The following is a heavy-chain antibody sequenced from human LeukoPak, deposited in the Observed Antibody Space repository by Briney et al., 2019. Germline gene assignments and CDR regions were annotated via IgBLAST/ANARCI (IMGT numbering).Heavy chain of an antibody. CDR3: ARGNSDRFPPYMDY. Sequence: SETLSLTCTVSGYSISSGNYWGWIRQSPGKGLEWIGTIYHSGSTYYNPPLKSRVTISVDTSKNQISLRLSSVTAADTAIYYCARGNSDRFPPYMDYWGQGILVIVSS. V-gene: IGHV4-38-2*02. CDR1: GYSISSGNY. D-gene: IGHD2-21*01. J-gene: IGHJ4*02. CDR2: IYHSGST.